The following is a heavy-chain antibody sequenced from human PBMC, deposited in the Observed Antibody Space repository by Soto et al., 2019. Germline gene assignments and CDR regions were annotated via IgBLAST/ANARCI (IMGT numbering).Heavy chain of an antibody. J-gene: IGHJ4*02. CDR1: GAPISTGNW. V-gene: IGHV4-4*02. D-gene: IGHD3-22*01. CDR3: ARHSSYYYDSSAYYDS. Sequence: QVHLQESGPGLVQSSGTLSLTCGVSGAPISTGNWWTWVRQPPGKGLEWIGEIHHGGNTNYRPSLKSRVTIPVDKAKNLFSVRLSSVTAAYTAVYYCARHSSYYYDSSAYYDSWGQGALVTVSS. CDR2: IHHGGNT.